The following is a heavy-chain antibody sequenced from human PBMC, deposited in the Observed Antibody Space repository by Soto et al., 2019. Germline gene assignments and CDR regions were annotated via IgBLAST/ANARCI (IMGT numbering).Heavy chain of an antibody. CDR2: INHSGST. CDR1: GGSFSGYY. CDR3: ARVRTYYDFWSGYYKYYYYGMDV. D-gene: IGHD3-3*01. V-gene: IGHV4-34*01. Sequence: ETLSLTCAVYGGSFSGYYWSWIRQPPGKGLEWIGEINHSGSTNYNPSLKSRVTISVDTSKNQFSLKLSSVTAADTAVYYCARVRTYYDFWSGYYKYYYYGMDVWGQGTTVTVSS. J-gene: IGHJ6*02.